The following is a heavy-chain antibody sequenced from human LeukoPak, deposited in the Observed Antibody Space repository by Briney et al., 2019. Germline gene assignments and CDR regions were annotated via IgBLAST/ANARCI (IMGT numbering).Heavy chain of an antibody. J-gene: IGHJ6*03. Sequence: SETLSLTCTVSGGSISNYYWSWIRQPPGKGLEWIGYMYYSGSTNYNPSLKSRVTISLDSSKNQFSLKLSSVTAADTAVYYCASSPGIIGMNYYYYYYMDVWGKGTTVTVSS. D-gene: IGHD2/OR15-2a*01. CDR3: ASSPGIIGMNYYYYYYMDV. V-gene: IGHV4-59*01. CDR1: GGSISNYY. CDR2: MYYSGST.